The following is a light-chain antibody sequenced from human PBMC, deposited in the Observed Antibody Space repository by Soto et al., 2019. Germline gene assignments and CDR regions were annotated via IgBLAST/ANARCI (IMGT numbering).Light chain of an antibody. Sequence: QSVLTQPPSVSAAPRQKVTISCSGSSSNIGNNFISWYQHLPGTAPKLLIYDNNKRPSGIPDRFSGSRSGTSATLAITGLQTGDEADYYCGSWDNSLSGGLVFGGGTKLTVL. J-gene: IGLJ2*01. CDR3: GSWDNSLSGGLV. V-gene: IGLV1-51*01. CDR2: DNN. CDR1: SSNIGNNF.